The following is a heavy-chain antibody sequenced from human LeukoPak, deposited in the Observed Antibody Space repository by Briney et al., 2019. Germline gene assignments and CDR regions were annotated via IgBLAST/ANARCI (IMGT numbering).Heavy chain of an antibody. CDR2: INHSGST. D-gene: IGHD5-18*01. J-gene: IGHJ4*02. CDR1: GFTFSSYA. V-gene: IGHV4-34*01. CDR3: ARGTWIQLWNFDY. Sequence: GSLRLSCAASGFTFSSYAMSWIRQPPGKGLEWIGEINHSGSTNYNPSLKSRVTISVGTSKNQFSLKLSSVTAADTAVYYCARGTWIQLWNFDYWGQGTLVTVSS.